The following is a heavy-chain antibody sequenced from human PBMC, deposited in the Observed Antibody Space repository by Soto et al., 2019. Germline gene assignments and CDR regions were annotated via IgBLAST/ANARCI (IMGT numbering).Heavy chain of an antibody. Sequence: SETLSLTCIVSGAALNSGNYYWSWIRQVPGKGLEWIGHIYVTGAVNYNPSLRDRITISQDTSERQFSLNLRLVTAADTAVYYCARLRIATNNYKWFDPWGQGTLVTVSS. CDR3: ARLRIATNNYKWFDP. D-gene: IGHD2-21*01. J-gene: IGHJ5*02. V-gene: IGHV4-31*03. CDR2: IYVTGAV. CDR1: GAALNSGNYY.